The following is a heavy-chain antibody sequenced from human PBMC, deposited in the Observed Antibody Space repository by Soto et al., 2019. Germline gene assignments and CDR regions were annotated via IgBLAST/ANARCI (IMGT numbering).Heavy chain of an antibody. Sequence: LRLSCAASGFTFDDYAMHWVRQAPGKGLEWVSGISWNSGSIGYADSVKGRFTISRDNAKTSLYLQMNSLRAEDTALYYCAKGGYSSSSAYFDYWGQGTLVTVS. V-gene: IGHV3-9*01. CDR3: AKGGYSSSSAYFDY. J-gene: IGHJ4*02. D-gene: IGHD6-6*01. CDR2: ISWNSGSI. CDR1: GFTFDDYA.